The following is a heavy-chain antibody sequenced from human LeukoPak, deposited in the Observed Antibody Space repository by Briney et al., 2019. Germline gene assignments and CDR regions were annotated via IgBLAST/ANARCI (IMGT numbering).Heavy chain of an antibody. CDR2: ISGSGGST. V-gene: IGHV3-23*01. CDR1: GFTFSSYA. Sequence: PGGSLRLSCAASGFTFSSYAMSWVRQAPGKGLEWVSAISGSGGSTYYADSVKGRFTISRDNSKNTLYLQMISLRAEDTAVYYCAKELSSGWPYYYYGMDVWGQGTTVTVSS. CDR3: AKELSSGWPYYYYGMDV. D-gene: IGHD6-19*01. J-gene: IGHJ6*02.